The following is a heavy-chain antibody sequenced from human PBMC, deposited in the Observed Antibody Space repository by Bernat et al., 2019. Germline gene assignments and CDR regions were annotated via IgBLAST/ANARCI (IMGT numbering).Heavy chain of an antibody. D-gene: IGHD3-3*01. CDR2: ISGSGGST. Sequence: EVQLLESGGGLVQPGGSLRLSCAASGFTFSSYAMSWVRQAPGKGLEWVSAISGSGGSTYYADSVKGRFTISRDNSKNTLYLQMNSLRAEDTAVYYCAKLGHGPTEHYDFWSGYFPGGYYFDYWGQGTLVTVSS. V-gene: IGHV3-23*01. CDR3: AKLGHGPTEHYDFWSGYFPGGYYFDY. J-gene: IGHJ4*02. CDR1: GFTFSSYA.